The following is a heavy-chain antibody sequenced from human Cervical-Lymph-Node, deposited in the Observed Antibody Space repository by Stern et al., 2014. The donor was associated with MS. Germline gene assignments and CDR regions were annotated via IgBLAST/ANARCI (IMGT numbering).Heavy chain of an antibody. CDR1: GASITNKY. J-gene: IGHJ4*02. Sequence: QVQLQESGPGLVKPSETLSLTCAVSGASITNKYWTWIRQPPGKGLECIGFVYNGRSTNYNPSLTSRVTISVDSSKNEVSLRLSSVTAADTAMYYCARDSVTADYFDYWGQGILVTVSS. D-gene: IGHD1-20*01. CDR3: ARDSVTADYFDY. CDR2: VYNGRST. V-gene: IGHV4-59*01.